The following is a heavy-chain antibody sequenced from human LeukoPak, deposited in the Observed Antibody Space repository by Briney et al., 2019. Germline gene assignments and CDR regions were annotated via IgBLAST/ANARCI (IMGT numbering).Heavy chain of an antibody. CDR1: GGSISSGGYS. Sequence: SETLSLTCAVSGGSISSGGYSWSWIRQPPGKGLEWIGYIYHSGSTYYNPSLKSRVTISVDRSKNQFSLKLSSVTAADTAVYYCARNDATWLGYWGQGTLVTVSS. J-gene: IGHJ4*02. D-gene: IGHD1-1*01. CDR2: IYHSGST. V-gene: IGHV4-30-2*01. CDR3: ARNDATWLGY.